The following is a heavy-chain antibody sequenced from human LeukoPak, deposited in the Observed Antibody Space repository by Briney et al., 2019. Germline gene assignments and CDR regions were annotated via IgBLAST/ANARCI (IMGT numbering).Heavy chain of an antibody. J-gene: IGHJ5*02. CDR1: GFSFSSYG. D-gene: IGHD2-15*01. Sequence: PGGSLRLSCAASGFSFSSYGMHWVRQAPGRGLEWVSGISWNGGSTRYADSVKGRFTISRDNSKNTLYLQMNSLRAEDTAVYYCARDQSCSGGSCYPITQGNWFDPWGQGTLVTVSS. V-gene: IGHV3-NL1*01. CDR2: ISWNGGST. CDR3: ARDQSCSGGSCYPITQGNWFDP.